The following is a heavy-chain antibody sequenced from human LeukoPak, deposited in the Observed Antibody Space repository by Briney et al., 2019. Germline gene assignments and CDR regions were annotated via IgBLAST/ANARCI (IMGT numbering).Heavy chain of an antibody. D-gene: IGHD5-24*01. Sequence: GGSLRLSCAASGFTFSSYWMSWVRQAPGKGLEWVANIKQDGSEKYYVDSVKGRFTISRDNAKNSLYLQMNSLRAEDTAVYFCARDGYNPLFDYWGQGTLVTVSS. CDR1: GFTFSSYW. CDR2: IKQDGSEK. CDR3: ARDGYNPLFDY. J-gene: IGHJ4*02. V-gene: IGHV3-7*01.